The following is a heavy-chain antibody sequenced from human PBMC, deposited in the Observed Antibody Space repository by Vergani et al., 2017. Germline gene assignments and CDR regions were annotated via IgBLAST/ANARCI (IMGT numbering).Heavy chain of an antibody. CDR2: MSSGDSI. J-gene: IGHJ6*02. V-gene: IGHV3-11*04. D-gene: IGHD3-9*01. Sequence: QVQLVESGGGLVRPGGSLRLSCAASGFTFSDNYMSWVRQAPGKGLEWISYMSSGDSIYYADSVKGRFTVSRDKTKNTLYLQMNSLRAEDTAVDYCARETDTGSSVSYNYYAMDVWGQGTMVSVSS. CDR1: GFTFSDNY. CDR3: ARETDTGSSVSYNYYAMDV.